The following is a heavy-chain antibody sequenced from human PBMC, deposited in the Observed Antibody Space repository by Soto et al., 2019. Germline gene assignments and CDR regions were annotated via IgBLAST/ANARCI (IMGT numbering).Heavy chain of an antibody. CDR3: AKDLTRQLAYWLDP. Sequence: GASVKVSCKTCGCSFTGYYIHWLRQAPGQGLEWMGWINAHSGGTEYAQKFQGRVTLTRDTPIATAYLTLTSLTSDDTALYYCAKDLTRQLAYWLDPWGQGTQVTVSS. J-gene: IGHJ5*02. CDR2: INAHSGGT. CDR1: GCSFTGYY. V-gene: IGHV1-2*02. D-gene: IGHD6-6*01.